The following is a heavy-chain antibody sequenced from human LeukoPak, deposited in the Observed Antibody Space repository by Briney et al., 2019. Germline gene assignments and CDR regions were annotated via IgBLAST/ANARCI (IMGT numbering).Heavy chain of an antibody. CDR1: GGSFSGYY. CDR2: VKRSGST. D-gene: IGHD5-12*01. CDR3: ARDWVVDIVATADYYYYYIDV. J-gene: IGHJ6*03. Sequence: SETLSLTCAVYGGSFSGYYCSWSRKPPAQGQERVGVVKRSGSTNYNPSLTSRVTISVDTSTNQYYLKLSLWTATDPAGYYCARDWVVDIVATADYYYYYIDVWGKGTTVTVSS. V-gene: IGHV4-34*01.